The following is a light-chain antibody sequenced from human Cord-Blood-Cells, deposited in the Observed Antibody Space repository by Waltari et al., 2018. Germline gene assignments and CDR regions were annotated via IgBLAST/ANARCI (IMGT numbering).Light chain of an antibody. CDR2: GKN. CDR1: SLRSYY. CDR3: NSRDSSGNHLGV. Sequence: SSELTQDPAVSVALGQTVRITCQGDSLRSYYASWYQQKPGQAPVLVIYGKNNRPSGIPERFSGSSSGNTASVTITGAQAEDEADYYCNSRDSSGNHLGVFGGGTKLTVL. V-gene: IGLV3-19*01. J-gene: IGLJ2*01.